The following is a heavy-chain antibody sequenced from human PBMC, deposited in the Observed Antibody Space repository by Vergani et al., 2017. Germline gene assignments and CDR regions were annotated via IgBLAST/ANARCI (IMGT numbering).Heavy chain of an antibody. CDR3: ARGRRITMIVVARGGFDP. CDR2: INHSGST. J-gene: IGHJ5*02. D-gene: IGHD3-22*01. CDR1: GGSFSGYY. V-gene: IGHV4-34*01. Sequence: QVQLQESGPGLVKPSETLSLTCTVYGGSFSGYYWSWIRQPPGKGLEWIGEINHSGSTNYNPSLKSRVTISVDTSKNQFSLKLSSVTAADTAVYYCARGRRITMIVVARGGFDPWGQGTLVTVSS.